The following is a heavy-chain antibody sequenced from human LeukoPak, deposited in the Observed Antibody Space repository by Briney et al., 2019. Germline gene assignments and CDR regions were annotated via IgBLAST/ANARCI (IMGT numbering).Heavy chain of an antibody. D-gene: IGHD3-10*01. J-gene: IGHJ3*02. V-gene: IGHV4-4*09. CDR1: GGSLSGYY. Sequence: PSETLSLTCAVYGGSLSGYYWRWIRQPPGRGLEWIGYFYTTGRTNYSPSLERRVTISVDTSKNQFSLKLSSVTAADTAVYYCAKILGSGVWYGFDIWGQGTMVTVSS. CDR2: FYTTGRT. CDR3: AKILGSGVWYGFDI.